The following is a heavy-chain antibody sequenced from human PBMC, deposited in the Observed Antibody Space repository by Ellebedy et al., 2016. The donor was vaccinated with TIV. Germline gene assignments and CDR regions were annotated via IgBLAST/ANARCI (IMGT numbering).Heavy chain of an antibody. CDR2: IYQDGSDQ. CDR1: GFSFRGYW. D-gene: IGHD4-17*01. Sequence: GESLKISCAASGFSFRGYWMSWVRQAPGKGLEWVANIYQDGSDQYYVDSVKGRFTISRDNAKKSLFLQMNSLRVEDTAVYYCARRGSYGDYAVQINSWFDSWGQGTLVTVSS. CDR3: ARRGSYGDYAVQINSWFDS. V-gene: IGHV3-7*01. J-gene: IGHJ5*01.